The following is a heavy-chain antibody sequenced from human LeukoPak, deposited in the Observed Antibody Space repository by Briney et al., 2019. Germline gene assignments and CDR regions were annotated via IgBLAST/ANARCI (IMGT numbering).Heavy chain of an antibody. D-gene: IGHD3-22*01. CDR1: GGTFSSYA. V-gene: IGHV1-18*01. J-gene: IGHJ4*02. CDR3: ARDTRWLEGVDY. CDR2: ISAYNGNT. Sequence: ASVKVSCKASGGTFSSYAISWVRQAPGQGLEWMGWISAYNGNTNYAQKLQGRVTMTTDTSTSTAYMELRSLRSDDTAVYYCARDTRWLEGVDYWGQGTLVTVSS.